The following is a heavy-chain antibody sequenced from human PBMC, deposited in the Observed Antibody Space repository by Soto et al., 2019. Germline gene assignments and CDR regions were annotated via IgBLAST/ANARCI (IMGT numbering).Heavy chain of an antibody. D-gene: IGHD6-6*01. J-gene: IGHJ4*02. CDR1: GFTFSNYD. V-gene: IGHV3-23*01. CDR3: ATIGLGSISSRATDY. Sequence: VGSLRLSCAASGFTFSNYDMSWVRQAPGKGLEWVSTISDSGDTTYYADSVKGRFTISRDNSKNTLCLQMNSLRAEDTAVYYCATIGLGSISSRATDYWSQGTLVTGSS. CDR2: ISDSGDTT.